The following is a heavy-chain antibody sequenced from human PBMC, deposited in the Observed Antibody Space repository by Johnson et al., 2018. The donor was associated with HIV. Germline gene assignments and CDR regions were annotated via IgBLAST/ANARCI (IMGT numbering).Heavy chain of an antibody. Sequence: QVQLVESGGGVVQPGRSLRLSCAASGFTFSSYAMHWVRQAPGKGLEWVAVISYDGSNKYYAESVKGRFTISRDNSKNTLFLKMNSLRAEDTAVYYCARGSSGRRDDVVDIWGQGTMVTVSS. D-gene: IGHD3-22*01. CDR2: ISYDGSNK. V-gene: IGHV3-30-3*01. CDR1: GFTFSSYA. CDR3: ARGSSGRRDDVVDI. J-gene: IGHJ3*02.